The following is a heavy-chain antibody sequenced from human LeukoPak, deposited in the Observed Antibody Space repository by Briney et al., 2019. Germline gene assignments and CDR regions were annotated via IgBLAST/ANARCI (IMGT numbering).Heavy chain of an antibody. CDR3: ARDRYSWNYEPFDY. J-gene: IGHJ4*02. D-gene: IGHD1-7*01. CDR2: INPDGSEK. Sequence: GGSLRLSCGASGFTFRTSWMNWVRQAPGKGLEWVASINPDGSEKYSVDSVKGRFTISRDNAKNSLYLQMNSLRAEDTAVYYCARDRYSWNYEPFDYWGQGTLVTVSS. V-gene: IGHV3-7*01. CDR1: GFTFRTSW.